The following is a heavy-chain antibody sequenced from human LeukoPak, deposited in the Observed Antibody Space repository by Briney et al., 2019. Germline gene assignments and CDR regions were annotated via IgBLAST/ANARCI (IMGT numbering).Heavy chain of an antibody. CDR3: ARGSGEDYYDSSGYFTFDY. V-gene: IGHV4-59*11. CDR1: GGSLSTHH. D-gene: IGHD3-22*01. J-gene: IGHJ4*02. CDR2: ISDSGST. Sequence: SETLSLTCVVSGGSLSTHHWSWIRQSPGRGLEWIGYISDSGSTNYNPSLKSRVTISVDTSKNQFSLMLSSVTAADTAVYYCARGSGEDYYDSSGYFTFDYWGQGTLVTVSS.